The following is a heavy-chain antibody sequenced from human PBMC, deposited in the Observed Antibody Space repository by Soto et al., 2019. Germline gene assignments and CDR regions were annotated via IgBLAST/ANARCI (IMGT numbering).Heavy chain of an antibody. Sequence: SETLSLTCTVSGGSISSYYWSWIRQPPGKGLEWIGYIYYSGSTNYNPSLKSRVTISVDTSKNQFSLKLSSVTAADTAVYYCARWYSSGWLNWFDPWGQGTLVTSPQ. V-gene: IGHV4-59*01. D-gene: IGHD6-19*01. J-gene: IGHJ5*02. CDR1: GGSISSYY. CDR2: IYYSGST. CDR3: ARWYSSGWLNWFDP.